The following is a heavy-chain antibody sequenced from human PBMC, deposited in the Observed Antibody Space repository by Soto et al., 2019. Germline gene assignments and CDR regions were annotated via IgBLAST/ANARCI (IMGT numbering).Heavy chain of an antibody. CDR3: LRDYSGWFDF. D-gene: IGHD3-10*01. CDR2: ISYAGTSE. CDR1: GFTFSSYP. Sequence: ESGGGVVQPGRSLRLSCAASGFTFSSYPIHWVRQAPGKGLEWVGSISYAGTSEDFADSLRGRFTLSRDNSKNMLWLQMNSLRSEDTAVYYCLRDYSGWFDFWGQGTLVTVSS. V-gene: IGHV3-30-3*01. J-gene: IGHJ5*01.